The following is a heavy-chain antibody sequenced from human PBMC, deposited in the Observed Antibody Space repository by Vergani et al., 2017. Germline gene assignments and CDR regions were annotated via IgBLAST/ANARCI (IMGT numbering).Heavy chain of an antibody. D-gene: IGHD2-8*01. CDR1: GGSISSGSYY. CDR3: ARDNGIRYYYYGMDV. CDR2: IYTSGST. V-gene: IGHV4-61*02. J-gene: IGHJ6*02. Sequence: QVQLQESGPGLVKPSQTLSLTCTVSGGSISSGSYYWSWIRQPAGKGLEWIGRIYTSGSTNYNPSLKSRVTISVDTSKNQFSLKLSSVTAADTAVYYCARDNGIRYYYYGMDVWGQGTTVTVSS.